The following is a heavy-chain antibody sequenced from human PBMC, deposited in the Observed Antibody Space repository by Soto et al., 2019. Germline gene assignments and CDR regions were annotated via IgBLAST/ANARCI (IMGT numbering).Heavy chain of an antibody. D-gene: IGHD1-20*01. CDR1: GLTFRDHW. V-gene: IGHV3-7*03. Sequence: EVQLVESGGGLVQHGGSLSLSCAASGLTFRDHWMSWVRQAPGKGLEWVANIKADGSAQFYVDSVKGRFSISRDNARNSLYLQMNSLRAEDTSVYYCTRDIGWYHLDYWGQGTLVTFSS. J-gene: IGHJ4*02. CDR2: IKADGSAQ. CDR3: TRDIGWYHLDY.